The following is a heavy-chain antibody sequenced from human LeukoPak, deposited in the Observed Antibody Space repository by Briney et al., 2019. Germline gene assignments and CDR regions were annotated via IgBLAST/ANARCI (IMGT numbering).Heavy chain of an antibody. CDR2: INPNSGGT. J-gene: IGHJ5*02. Sequence: GASVKVSCKASGYTFTGYYMHWVRQAPGQGLEWMGWINPNSGGTNYAQKFQGRVTMTRDTSISTAYMELSRLRSDDTAVYYCARTNIITMVRGVLIDPWGQGTLVTVSS. D-gene: IGHD3-10*01. V-gene: IGHV1-2*02. CDR3: ARTNIITMVRGVLIDP. CDR1: GYTFTGYY.